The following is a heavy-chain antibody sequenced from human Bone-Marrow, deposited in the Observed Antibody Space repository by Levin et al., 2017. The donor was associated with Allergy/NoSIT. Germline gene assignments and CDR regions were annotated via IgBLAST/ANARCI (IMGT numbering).Heavy chain of an antibody. D-gene: IGHD6-19*01. CDR3: VKDHQQWFARARGLLYFDS. CDR2: VSSNGAAT. Sequence: ETLSLTCVVSGFTFSDYGMNWVRQAPGKGLEWVSSVSSNGAATYYADSVKGRFTISRDNSKKTVALHMRSLRGEDTAVYFCVKDHQQWFARARGLLYFDSWGEGTVVTVSS. CDR1: GFTFSDYG. J-gene: IGHJ4*02. V-gene: IGHV3-23*01.